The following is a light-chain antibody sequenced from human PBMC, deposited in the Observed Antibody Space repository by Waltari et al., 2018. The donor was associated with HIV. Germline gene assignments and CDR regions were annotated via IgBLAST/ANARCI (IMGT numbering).Light chain of an antibody. CDR2: GAT. Sequence: DIQMTQSPSSLSASVGDRVPITCRASQSINSYLNWYQQKPRKAPKLLIYGATSLQSGVPSRFSGSGSGTDFTLTISSLQPEDFATYYCQQSYSIPLTFGGGTKVEIK. V-gene: IGKV1-39*01. J-gene: IGKJ4*01. CDR3: QQSYSIPLT. CDR1: QSINSY.